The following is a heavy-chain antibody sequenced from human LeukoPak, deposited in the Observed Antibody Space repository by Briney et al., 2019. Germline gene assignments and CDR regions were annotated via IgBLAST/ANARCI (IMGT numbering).Heavy chain of an antibody. Sequence: GGSLRLSCAASGFTFSNAWMSWVRKAPGKGLDWVGGIKSKPDGGTTDYAAPVKGRFTISRDDSKNTLYLQMNSLKTEDTAVYYCTTGTYCSSTSCYSPYYYYMDVWGKGTTVTVSS. CDR3: TTGTYCSSTSCYSPYYYYMDV. CDR1: GFTFSNAW. D-gene: IGHD2-2*01. V-gene: IGHV3-15*01. J-gene: IGHJ6*03. CDR2: IKSKPDGGTT.